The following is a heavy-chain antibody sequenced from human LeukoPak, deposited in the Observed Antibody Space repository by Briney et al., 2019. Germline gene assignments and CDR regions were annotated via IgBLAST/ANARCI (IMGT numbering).Heavy chain of an antibody. D-gene: IGHD3-9*01. CDR1: GYTFTSYG. Sequence: ASVKVSCKASGYTFTSYGICWVRQAPGQGLEWMGWISAYNGNTNYAQKLQGRVTMTTDTSTSTAYMELRSLRSDDTAVYYCARGAGGRRNYDILTGYYAVYYSDYWGQGTLVTVSS. V-gene: IGHV1-18*01. CDR3: ARGAGGRRNYDILTGYYAVYYSDY. J-gene: IGHJ4*02. CDR2: ISAYNGNT.